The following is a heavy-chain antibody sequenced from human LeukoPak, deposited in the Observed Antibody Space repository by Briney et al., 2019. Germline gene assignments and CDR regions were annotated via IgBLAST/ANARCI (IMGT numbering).Heavy chain of an antibody. Sequence: GGSLRLSCAASGFTFSSYSMNWVRQAPGKGLELVSSISSSSSYIYYADSVKGRFTISRDNAKNSLYLQMNSLRAEDTAVYYCARGPPIAAAGIDYWGQGTLVTVSS. CDR3: ARGPPIAAAGIDY. CDR1: GFTFSSYS. CDR2: ISSSSSYI. J-gene: IGHJ4*02. V-gene: IGHV3-21*01. D-gene: IGHD6-13*01.